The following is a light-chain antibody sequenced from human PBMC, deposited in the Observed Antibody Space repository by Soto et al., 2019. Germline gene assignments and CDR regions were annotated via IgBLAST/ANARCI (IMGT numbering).Light chain of an antibody. Sequence: QSVLTQPPSASGTPGQRVTISCSGSSSNIGSNYVYWYQQLPGTAPKLLIYRNNQRPSGVPDRFSGSKSVTSASLAISGLRSEDEADYYCAAWDDSRSGRVFGTGTKVTVL. V-gene: IGLV1-47*01. J-gene: IGLJ1*01. CDR1: SSNIGSNY. CDR3: AAWDDSRSGRV. CDR2: RNN.